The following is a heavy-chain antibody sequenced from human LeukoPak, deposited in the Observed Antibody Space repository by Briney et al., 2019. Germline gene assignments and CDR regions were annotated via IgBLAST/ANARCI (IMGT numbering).Heavy chain of an antibody. D-gene: IGHD3-10*01. CDR3: ARVSLVRGLFIFDY. J-gene: IGHJ4*02. CDR1: GGSISSGGYY. CDR2: IYYSGST. V-gene: IGHV4-31*03. Sequence: SETLSLTCTVSGGSISSGGYYWSWTRQHPGKGLEWIGYIYYSGSTYYNPSLKSRVTVSVDTSKNQFSLKLSSVTAADTAVYYCARVSLVRGLFIFDYWGQGTLVTVSS.